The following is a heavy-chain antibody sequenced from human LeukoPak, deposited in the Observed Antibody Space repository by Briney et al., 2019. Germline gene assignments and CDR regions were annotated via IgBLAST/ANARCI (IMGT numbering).Heavy chain of an antibody. D-gene: IGHD3-16*01. CDR3: AKGDKMLTWRRTYNRFDP. J-gene: IGHJ5*02. Sequence: GRTLRLSCAASGFAFSSYGMHCVCRAPGRRLDWVAFIHHAGSNKYYADSVRGRFTISRDNSKNTLYLQMNSLRAEDTAVYFCAKGDKMLTWRRTYNRFDPWGQGTLVTVSS. CDR1: GFAFSSYG. CDR2: IHHAGSNK. V-gene: IGHV3-30*02.